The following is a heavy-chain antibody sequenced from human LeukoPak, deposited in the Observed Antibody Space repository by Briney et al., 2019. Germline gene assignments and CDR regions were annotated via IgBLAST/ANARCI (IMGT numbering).Heavy chain of an antibody. J-gene: IGHJ4*02. V-gene: IGHV3-21*01. Sequence: GGSLRLSCAASGFIFSTYAMNWVRQAPGKGLEWVSSISSSSSYIYYADSVKGRFTISRDNAKNSLYLQMNSLRAEDTAVYYCARGYCSGGSCYWGYYFDYWGQGTLVTVSS. CDR1: GFIFSTYA. D-gene: IGHD2-15*01. CDR3: ARGYCSGGSCYWGYYFDY. CDR2: ISSSSSYI.